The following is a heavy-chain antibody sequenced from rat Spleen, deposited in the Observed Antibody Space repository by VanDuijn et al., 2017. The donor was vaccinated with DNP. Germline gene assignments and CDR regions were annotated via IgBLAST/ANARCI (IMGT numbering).Heavy chain of an antibody. CDR3: ARSDYYDGGFYYGYFDF. D-gene: IGHD1-12*02. Sequence: QVQLKESGPTLVQPSQTLSLTCTVSGFSLTSNSLAWVRQPPGKGLEWIAALSGAGSAYYNSALRSRLSISRDTSKSQLLLKMNSLQTEDTAMYFCARSDYYDGGFYYGYFDFWGQGVMVTVSS. CDR1: GFSLTSNS. J-gene: IGHJ2*01. CDR2: LSGAGSA. V-gene: IGHV2-6*01.